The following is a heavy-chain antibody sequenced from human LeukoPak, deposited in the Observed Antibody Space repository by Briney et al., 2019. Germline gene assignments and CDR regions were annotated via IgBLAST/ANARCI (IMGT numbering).Heavy chain of an antibody. CDR1: GFTFSSYG. J-gene: IGHJ6*02. CDR2: IWYDGSNK. D-gene: IGHD3-10*01. V-gene: IGHV3-33*01. Sequence: GRSLRLSCAASGFTFSSYGMHWVRQAPGKGLEWVAVIWYDGSNKYYADSVKGRFTISRDNAKNSLYLQMNSLRAEDTALYYCARELWFGELLGGMDVWGQGTTVTVSS. CDR3: ARELWFGELLGGMDV.